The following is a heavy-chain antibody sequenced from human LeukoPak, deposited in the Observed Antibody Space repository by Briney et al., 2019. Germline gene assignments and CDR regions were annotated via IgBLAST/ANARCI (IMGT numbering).Heavy chain of an antibody. Sequence: GGSLRLSCAASGFTVSSNYMSWVRQAPGKGLEWVSVIYSGGSTYYADSVKGRFTISRDNAKNSLYLQMNSLRAEDTAVYYCARDLPYSSSSPPQGGDYWGQGTLVTVSS. V-gene: IGHV3-66*01. CDR3: ARDLPYSSSSPPQGGDY. D-gene: IGHD6-6*01. CDR1: GFTVSSNY. J-gene: IGHJ4*02. CDR2: IYSGGST.